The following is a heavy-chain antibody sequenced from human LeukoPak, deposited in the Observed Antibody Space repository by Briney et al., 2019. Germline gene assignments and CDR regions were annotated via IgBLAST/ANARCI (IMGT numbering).Heavy chain of an antibody. CDR3: ARLAYYDTSGYYYNFDY. Sequence: SETLSLTCTVSGYSISSGYYWDWIRQPPGKGLEWIGSIYHSGNTYYNPSLKSRVTISVDTSKNQFSLKLSSVTAADTAVYYCARLAYYDTSGYYYNFDYWGQGTLVTVSS. D-gene: IGHD3-22*01. CDR2: IYHSGNT. V-gene: IGHV4-38-2*02. J-gene: IGHJ4*02. CDR1: GYSISSGYY.